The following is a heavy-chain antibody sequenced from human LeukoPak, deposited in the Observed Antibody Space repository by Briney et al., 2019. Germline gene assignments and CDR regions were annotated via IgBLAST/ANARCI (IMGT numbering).Heavy chain of an antibody. J-gene: IGHJ4*02. CDR1: GFTFSSYE. V-gene: IGHV3-48*03. CDR3: ARGGGYDSSGYVTDFDY. D-gene: IGHD3-22*01. CDR2: ISSSGSTI. Sequence: GGSLRLSCAASGFTFSSYEMNWVRQAPGKGLEWVSYISSSGSTIYYADTVKGRFTISRDNAKNSLYLQMNSLRAEDTAVYYCARGGGYDSSGYVTDFDYWGQGTLVTVSS.